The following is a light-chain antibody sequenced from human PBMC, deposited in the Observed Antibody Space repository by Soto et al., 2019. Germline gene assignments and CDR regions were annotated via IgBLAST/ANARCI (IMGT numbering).Light chain of an antibody. Sequence: EIVMTQSPATLSVSPGERATLSCRASQSISTELAWYQQKPGQPPRLLIYSPSTRATGVPARFTGSGSGSEFTLTLSGLQSEDFAVYYCQKGHNWPFAFGQGTRLE. CDR3: QKGHNWPFA. J-gene: IGKJ2*01. CDR1: QSISTE. CDR2: SPS. V-gene: IGKV3-15*01.